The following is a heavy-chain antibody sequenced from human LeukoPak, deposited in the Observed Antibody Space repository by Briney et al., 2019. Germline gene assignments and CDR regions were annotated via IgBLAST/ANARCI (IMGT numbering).Heavy chain of an antibody. D-gene: IGHD6-13*01. Sequence: EASVKVSCKASGGTFSSYAISWVRQAPGQGLEWMGGIIPIFGTANYAQKFQGRVTITADESTSTAYMELSSLRSEDTAVYYCARAAGPYYYYYGIDVWGKGTTVTVSS. V-gene: IGHV1-69*13. CDR2: IIPIFGTA. CDR3: ARAAGPYYYYYGIDV. J-gene: IGHJ6*04. CDR1: GGTFSSYA.